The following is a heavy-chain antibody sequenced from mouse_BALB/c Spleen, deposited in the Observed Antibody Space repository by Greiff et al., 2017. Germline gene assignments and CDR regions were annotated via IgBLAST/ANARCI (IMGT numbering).Heavy chain of an antibody. Sequence: VQLQQSGGGLVQPGGSLKLSCAASGFTFSSYGMSWVRQTPDKRLELVATINSNGGSTYYPDSVKGRFTISRDNAKNTLYLQMSSLKSEDTAMYYCARASNWKFAYWGQGTLVTVSA. CDR2: INSNGGST. CDR3: ARASNWKFAY. D-gene: IGHD4-1*02. J-gene: IGHJ3*01. CDR1: GFTFSSYG. V-gene: IGHV5-6-3*01.